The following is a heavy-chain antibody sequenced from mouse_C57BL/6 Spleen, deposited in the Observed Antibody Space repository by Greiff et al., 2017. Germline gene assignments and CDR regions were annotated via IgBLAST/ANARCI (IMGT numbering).Heavy chain of an antibody. Sequence: EVQLQQSGPELVKPGASVKISCKASGYTFTDYYMNWVKQSHGKSLEWIGDINPNNGGTSYNQKFKGKATLTVAKSSSTAYMALRSLTSEDSAVYYCARSDYYGSSFDYWGQGTTLTVSS. V-gene: IGHV1-26*01. CDR3: ARSDYYGSSFDY. CDR1: GYTFTDYY. D-gene: IGHD1-1*01. J-gene: IGHJ2*01. CDR2: INPNNGGT.